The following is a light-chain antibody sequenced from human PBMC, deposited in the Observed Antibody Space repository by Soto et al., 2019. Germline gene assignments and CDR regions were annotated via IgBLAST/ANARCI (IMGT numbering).Light chain of an antibody. Sequence: EIVLTQSPGTRSLSPGERATLSCRASQSISSNYFAWYQQKPGQAPRLLIYAASTRATGIPDRFSGSGSGTDFTLTIRRLEPEDFAVYYCQQYDTSPWTFGRGTKVEIK. CDR1: QSISSNY. CDR3: QQYDTSPWT. J-gene: IGKJ1*01. V-gene: IGKV3-20*01. CDR2: AAS.